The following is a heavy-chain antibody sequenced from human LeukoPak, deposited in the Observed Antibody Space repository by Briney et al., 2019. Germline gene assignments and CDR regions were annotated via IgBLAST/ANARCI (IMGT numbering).Heavy chain of an antibody. CDR1: GYAFTSYG. V-gene: IGHV1-18*04. CDR3: AREGTTPYYFDY. J-gene: IGHJ4*02. CDR2: ISAYNGNT. Sequence: ASVKVSCKASGYAFTSYGISWVRQAPGQGLEWMGWISAYNGNTNYAQKLQGRVTMSTDTSTSTAYMELRSLRSDDTAVYYCAREGTTPYYFDYWGQGTLVTVSS. D-gene: IGHD2-2*01.